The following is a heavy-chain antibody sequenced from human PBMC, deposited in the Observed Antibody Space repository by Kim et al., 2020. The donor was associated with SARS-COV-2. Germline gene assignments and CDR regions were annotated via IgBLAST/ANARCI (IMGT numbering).Heavy chain of an antibody. D-gene: IGHD3-10*01. J-gene: IGHJ4*02. CDR3: VGGDTRYYYGSEPLLGY. Sequence: GGSLRLSCAASGFTFSSYAMHWVRQAPGKGLEWVAVISYDGSNKYYADSVKGRFTISRDNSKNTLYLQMNSLRAEDTAVYYCVGGDTRYYYGSEPLLGYWGQGTLVTVSS. V-gene: IGHV3-30-3*01. CDR1: GFTFSSYA. CDR2: ISYDGSNK.